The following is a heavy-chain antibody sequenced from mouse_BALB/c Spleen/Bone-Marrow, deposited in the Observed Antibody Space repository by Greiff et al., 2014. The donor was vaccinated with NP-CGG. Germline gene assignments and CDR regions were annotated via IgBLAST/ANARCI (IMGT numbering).Heavy chain of an antibody. CDR3: ARNGNYRYAMDY. CDR1: GYAFTSYD. Sequence: QVHVKQSGPELVKPGALVKISCKASGYAFTSYDINWVKQRPGQGLEWIGWIYPGDGSTKYNEKFKGKATLTADKSSSTAYMQLSSLTSENSAVYFCARNGNYRYAMDYWGQGTSVTVSS. D-gene: IGHD2-1*01. CDR2: IYPGDGST. J-gene: IGHJ4*01. V-gene: IGHV1S56*01.